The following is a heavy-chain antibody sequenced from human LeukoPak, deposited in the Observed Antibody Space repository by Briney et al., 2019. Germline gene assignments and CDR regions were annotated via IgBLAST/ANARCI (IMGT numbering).Heavy chain of an antibody. Sequence: GGSLRLSCAASGFTVSSNYMSWVRQAPGKGLEWVSAISGSGGSTYYADSVKGRFTISRDNSKNTLYLQMNSLRAEDTAVYYCAKVTSYYDSSGFTFDYWGQGTLVTVSS. CDR2: ISGSGGST. V-gene: IGHV3-23*01. D-gene: IGHD3-22*01. J-gene: IGHJ4*02. CDR1: GFTVSSNY. CDR3: AKVTSYYDSSGFTFDY.